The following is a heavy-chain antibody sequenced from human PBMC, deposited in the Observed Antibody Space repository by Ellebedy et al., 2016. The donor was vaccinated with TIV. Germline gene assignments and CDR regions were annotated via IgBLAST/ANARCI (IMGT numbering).Heavy chain of an antibody. CDR1: GGTFSSYA. CDR2: INPNSGDT. D-gene: IGHD3-22*01. CDR3: ARAYYYDSIAFYFDS. V-gene: IGHV1-2*06. Sequence: ASVKVSCKSSGGTFSSYAITWVRQAPGQGLEWMGRINPNSGDTTYAQKFLGRVTLTRDTSISTAYMELSRLRSDDTALYYCARAYYYDSIAFYFDSWGQGTLVTVSS. J-gene: IGHJ4*02.